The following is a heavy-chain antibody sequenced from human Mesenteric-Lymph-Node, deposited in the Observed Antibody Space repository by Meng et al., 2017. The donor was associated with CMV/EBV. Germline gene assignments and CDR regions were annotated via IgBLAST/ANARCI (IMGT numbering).Heavy chain of an antibody. CDR2: LNYNAERK. J-gene: IGHJ4*02. Sequence: GESLKISCAASGFTFDDYGMSWVRQAPGKGLEWVSGLNYNAERKYYADSVKGRFTISRDNSKNTMYLQMNSLTPEDTAAYYCAKGEGSDFWSGYYPDYWGQGTLVTVSS. CDR3: AKGEGSDFWSGYYPDY. D-gene: IGHD3-3*01. V-gene: IGHV3-20*04. CDR1: GFTFDDYG.